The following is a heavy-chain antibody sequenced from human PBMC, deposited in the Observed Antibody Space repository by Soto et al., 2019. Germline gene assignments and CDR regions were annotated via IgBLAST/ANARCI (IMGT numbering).Heavy chain of an antibody. CDR1: GGSISSSGYY. D-gene: IGHD4-17*01. Sequence: PSETLSLTCTVSGGSISSSGYYWGWIRQPPGKGLEWAGTINHSGSTYYNPSLKSRVIISVDTSKNQFSLKLSSVTAADAAMYYCATFRGMTAATTERYFDYWGQGTLVTVSS. J-gene: IGHJ4*02. V-gene: IGHV4-39*01. CDR3: ATFRGMTAATTERYFDY. CDR2: INHSGST.